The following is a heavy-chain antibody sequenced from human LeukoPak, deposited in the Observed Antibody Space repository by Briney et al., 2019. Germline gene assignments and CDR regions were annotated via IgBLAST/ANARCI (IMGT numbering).Heavy chain of an antibody. J-gene: IGHJ4*02. CDR2: INPNSGGT. Sequence: ASVKVSCKASGYTFTGYYMHWVRQAPGQGLEWMGWINPNSGGTNYAQKFQGRVTMTRDTSISTAYMELSRLRSDDTAVYYCARAPATYYYDSSGYQHLDYWGQGTLVTVSS. V-gene: IGHV1-2*02. CDR3: ARAPATYYYDSSGYQHLDY. D-gene: IGHD3-22*01. CDR1: GYTFTGYY.